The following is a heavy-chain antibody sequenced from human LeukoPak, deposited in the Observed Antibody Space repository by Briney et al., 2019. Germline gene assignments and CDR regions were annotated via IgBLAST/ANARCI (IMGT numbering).Heavy chain of an antibody. J-gene: IGHJ4*02. CDR1: GFTFSSYS. CDR3: ARGYCSGGSCYQFDY. CDR2: ISSSSSYI. D-gene: IGHD2-15*01. Sequence: GGSLRLSCAASGFTFSSYSMNWVRQAPGKGLEWVSSISSSSSYIYYADSVKGRFTISRDNAKNSLYLQMNSLRAEDTAVYYCARGYCSGGSCYQFDYRGQGTLVTVSS. V-gene: IGHV3-21*01.